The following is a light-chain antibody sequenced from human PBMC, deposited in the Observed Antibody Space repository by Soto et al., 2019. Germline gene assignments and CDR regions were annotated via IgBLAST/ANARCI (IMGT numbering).Light chain of an antibody. V-gene: IGKV1-5*03. J-gene: IGKJ1*01. Sequence: DIQMTQSPSTLCGSVGDRVTITCRASQTISSWLAWYQQKPGKAPKLLISKASTLKSGVPSRFSCSGSGTDFTLTISSLQPYDFATYYGQHYNSYSEAFGQGTKVELK. CDR2: KAS. CDR1: QTISSW. CDR3: QHYNSYSEA.